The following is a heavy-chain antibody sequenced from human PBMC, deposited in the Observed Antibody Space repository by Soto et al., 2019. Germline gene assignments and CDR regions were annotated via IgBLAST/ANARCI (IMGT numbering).Heavy chain of an antibody. Sequence: ELQLVESGGGLIQPGGSLRLSCAASGLTVTRNYMTWVRLAPGKGLECVSTIHTGGKTFYTDSVKGRFTVSRDASKNTVDLQMITLSVEDTALYYCATGGSKRVRGAIVEVFHLEFWGRGTVVTVSS. V-gene: IGHV3-53*02. CDR3: ATGGSKRVRGAIVEVFHLEF. J-gene: IGHJ4*02. D-gene: IGHD3-10*01. CDR2: IHTGGKT. CDR1: GLTVTRNY.